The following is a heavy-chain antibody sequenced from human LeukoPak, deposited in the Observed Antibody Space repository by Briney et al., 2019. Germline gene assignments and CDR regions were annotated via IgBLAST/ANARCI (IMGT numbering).Heavy chain of an antibody. Sequence: ASVKVSCKASEYSFTGYYMHWVRQAPGQGLEWMGWINPHSVGTDYAQKCQGRVTMTRDTSISTAYMELSILRSDDTAVYYCARASGTYGSGRPYNWFDPWGQGTLVTVSS. V-gene: IGHV1-2*02. CDR3: ARASGTYGSGRPYNWFDP. CDR2: INPHSVGT. CDR1: EYSFTGYY. J-gene: IGHJ5*02. D-gene: IGHD3-10*01.